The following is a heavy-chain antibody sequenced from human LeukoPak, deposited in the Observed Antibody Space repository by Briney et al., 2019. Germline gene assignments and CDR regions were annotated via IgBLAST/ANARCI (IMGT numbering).Heavy chain of an antibody. Sequence: ASVKVSCKASGYTFTGYYMHWVRQAPGQGLEWMEWINPNSGGTNYAQKFQGRVTVTRDTSISTAYMEVSRLTSDDTAMFYCARDPPGTTAFDLWGQGTMVTVSS. CDR3: ARDPPGTTAFDL. CDR1: GYTFTGYY. D-gene: IGHD1-1*01. V-gene: IGHV1-2*02. CDR2: INPNSGGT. J-gene: IGHJ3*01.